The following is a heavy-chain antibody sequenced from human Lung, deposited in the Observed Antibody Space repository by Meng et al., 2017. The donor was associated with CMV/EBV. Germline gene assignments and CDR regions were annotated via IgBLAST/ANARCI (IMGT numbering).Heavy chain of an antibody. Sequence: ASVKVSXISFGYTFGDYFMHWVRQAPGQGLEWMGWINPRSGDTNYAQEFQGRVTMTRDTAISATYMELRRLRPDDTAVYYCARCNYYYDSSGPFGPWGQGXLVTVSS. CDR3: ARCNYYYDSSGPFGP. CDR1: GYTFGDYF. J-gene: IGHJ5*02. CDR2: INPRSGDT. V-gene: IGHV1-2*02. D-gene: IGHD3-22*01.